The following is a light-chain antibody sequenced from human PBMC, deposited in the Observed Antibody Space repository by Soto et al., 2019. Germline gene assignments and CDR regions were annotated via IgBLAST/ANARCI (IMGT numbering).Light chain of an antibody. CDR3: QEYNSWSER. CDR2: GAS. J-gene: IGKJ4*01. CDR1: QSVSSSY. V-gene: IGKV3-20*01. Sequence: EIVLTQSPGTLSLSPGERATLSCRASQSVSSSYLAWYQQKPGQAPKVLIYGASTRASGVPGRFSGSGSGTECILTMSSMQADDLAVDLCQEYNSWSERVGGGTKV.